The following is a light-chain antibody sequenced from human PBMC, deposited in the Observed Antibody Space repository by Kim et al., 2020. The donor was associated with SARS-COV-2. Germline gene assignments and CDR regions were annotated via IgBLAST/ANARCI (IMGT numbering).Light chain of an antibody. V-gene: IGLV1-44*01. J-gene: IGLJ2*01. CDR1: ISNSGSNG. CDR2: GTS. Sequence: VIISCAGSISNSGSNGVNWYQQLPGAAPKLLMYGTSQRPSGVGIPDRFSGSKSGTSASLAISGLQSEDEADYYCAVWDDTLNGPLIGGGTKVTVL. CDR3: AVWDDTLNGPL.